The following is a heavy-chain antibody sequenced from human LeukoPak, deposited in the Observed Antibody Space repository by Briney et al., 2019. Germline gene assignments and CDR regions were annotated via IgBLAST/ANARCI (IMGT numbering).Heavy chain of an antibody. Sequence: YWMSXVRQAPGKGXEWVANIKQDGSEKYYVDSVKGRFTISRDNAKNSLYLQMNSLRAEDTAVYYCAMSTVSWNDYWGQGTLVTVSS. CDR2: IKQDGSEK. CDR3: AMSTVSWNDY. D-gene: IGHD4-17*01. J-gene: IGHJ4*02. V-gene: IGHV3-7*01. CDR1: YW.